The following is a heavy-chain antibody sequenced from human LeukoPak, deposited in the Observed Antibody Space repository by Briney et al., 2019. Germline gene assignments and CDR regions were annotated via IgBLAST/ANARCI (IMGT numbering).Heavy chain of an antibody. CDR2: IDHTGTT. J-gene: IGHJ5*02. CDR3: ASGPGYSNYNNWFDP. Sequence: SETLSLTCSVSDDSITIYYWTWIRQPPGKGLEWIGYIDHTGTTNYNPSLKSRVTISVDTSKNQFSLNLSSVTAADTAVYYCASGPGYSNYNNWFDPWGQGTLVTVSS. V-gene: IGHV4-59*12. CDR1: DDSITIYY. D-gene: IGHD4-11*01.